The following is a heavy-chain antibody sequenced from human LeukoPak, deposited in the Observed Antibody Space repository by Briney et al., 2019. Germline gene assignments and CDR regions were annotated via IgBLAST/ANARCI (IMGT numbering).Heavy chain of an antibody. D-gene: IGHD3-16*01. CDR1: GFTFSSYA. CDR3: ARDSVKGYGHLGPHYGMDV. Sequence: QAGGSLRLSCAASGFTFSSYAMHWVRQAPGKGLEYVSAISSNGGSTYYANSVKGRFTISRDNSKNTLYLQMGSLRAEDMAVYYCARDSVKGYGHLGPHYGMDVWGQGTTVTVSS. V-gene: IGHV3-64*01. J-gene: IGHJ6*02. CDR2: ISSNGGST.